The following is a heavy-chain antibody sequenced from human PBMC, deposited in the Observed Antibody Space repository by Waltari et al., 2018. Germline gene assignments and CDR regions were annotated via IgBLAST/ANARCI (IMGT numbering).Heavy chain of an antibody. Sequence: QVQLVQSGAEVKKPGASVKVSCKASGYTFTSYDINWVRQATGQGLEWMGWMNPNSGNTGYAQKFQGRVTMTRNTSISTAYMELSSLRSEDMAVYYCARGGVGIQLWLLYAFDIWGQGTMVTVSS. CDR3: ARGGVGIQLWLLYAFDI. J-gene: IGHJ3*02. D-gene: IGHD5-18*01. CDR2: MNPNSGNT. V-gene: IGHV1-8*02. CDR1: GYTFTSYD.